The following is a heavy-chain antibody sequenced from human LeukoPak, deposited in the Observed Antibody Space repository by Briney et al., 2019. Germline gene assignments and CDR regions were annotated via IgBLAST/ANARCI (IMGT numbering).Heavy chain of an antibody. CDR1: GFTFSSYW. V-gene: IGHV3-74*01. J-gene: IGHJ3*02. Sequence: PGGSLRLSCAASGFTFSSYWMHWVRQGPGKGLVWVSRINSDGSSTNYADSVKGQFTISRDNAKNTLHLQMNSLRAEATAVYYCAREASPSGGRVGAFDIWGQGTMVTVSS. CDR2: INSDGSST. D-gene: IGHD4-23*01. CDR3: AREASPSGGRVGAFDI.